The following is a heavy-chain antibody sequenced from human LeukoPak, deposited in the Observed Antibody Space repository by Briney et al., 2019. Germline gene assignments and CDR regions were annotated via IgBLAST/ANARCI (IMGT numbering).Heavy chain of an antibody. CDR3: AREAVAGTWFFDY. CDR2: ISSDGNNK. CDR1: EFTFSNYA. Sequence: GGSLGLSCAASEFTFSNYAIHWVRQAPGKGLEWVAAISSDGNNKYNADSVKGRFTISRDNSKNTLSLQMNNLRVDDTAVYYCAREAVAGTWFFDYWGQGTLVTVSS. V-gene: IGHV3-30*04. D-gene: IGHD6-19*01. J-gene: IGHJ4*02.